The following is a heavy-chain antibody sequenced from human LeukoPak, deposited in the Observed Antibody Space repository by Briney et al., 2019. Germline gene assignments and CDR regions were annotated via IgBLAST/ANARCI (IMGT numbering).Heavy chain of an antibody. D-gene: IGHD3-22*01. CDR3: ARESPAMINEGFDP. CDR2: IYYSGST. Sequence: PSETLSLTCTVSGGSISSYYWSWIRQPPGKGLEWIGYIYYSGSTNYNPSLKSRVTISVDTSKKQFSLKLSSVIAADTAVYYCARESPAMINEGFDPWGQGTLVTVSS. CDR1: GGSISSYY. V-gene: IGHV4-59*01. J-gene: IGHJ5*02.